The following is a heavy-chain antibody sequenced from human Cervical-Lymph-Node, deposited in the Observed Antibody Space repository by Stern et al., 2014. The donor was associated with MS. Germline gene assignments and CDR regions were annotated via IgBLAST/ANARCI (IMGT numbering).Heavy chain of an antibody. D-gene: IGHD5-12*01. V-gene: IGHV5-51*01. CDR1: GYSFTNYW. Sequence: VQLVQSGAEVKKPGESLKISCKGSGYSFTNYWIGWVRQMPGKGLEWMVIIYPGDSATTYSPSFQGQVTISADKSISTAYLQWSSLKASDTAMYYCARHERGYSGSAIRGWFDPWGQGTLVTVSS. J-gene: IGHJ5*02. CDR3: ARHERGYSGSAIRGWFDP. CDR2: IYPGDSAT.